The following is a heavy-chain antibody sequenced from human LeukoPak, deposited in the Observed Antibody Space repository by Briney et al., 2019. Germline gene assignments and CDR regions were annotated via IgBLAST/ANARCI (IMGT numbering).Heavy chain of an antibody. Sequence: PGRSLRLSCTASGFIFGDYGMSWFRQAPGKGLEWVGFIRGKAYGGTTEYAASVKGRFTISRDDSKSIAYLQMNSLKTEDTAVYYCSRDRSGYSYYFDYWGQGTLVTVSS. CDR3: SRDRSGYSYYFDY. CDR1: GFIFGDYG. CDR2: IRGKAYGGTT. V-gene: IGHV3-49*03. J-gene: IGHJ4*02. D-gene: IGHD3-22*01.